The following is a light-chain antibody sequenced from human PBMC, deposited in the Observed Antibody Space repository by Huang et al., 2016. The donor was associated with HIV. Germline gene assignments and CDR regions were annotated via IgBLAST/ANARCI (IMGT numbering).Light chain of an antibody. J-gene: IGKJ2*01. V-gene: IGKV1-NL1*01. Sequence: DIQMTQSPSSLSASVGDRVTITCRASHDISNSLAWSQQKLGKAPKLLVYDASKLESGGPARFSGCGSGTDYTLTINSLQPEDFATYYCQQYYVAPMYTFGQGTKLEIK. CDR2: DAS. CDR1: HDISNS. CDR3: QQYYVAPMYT.